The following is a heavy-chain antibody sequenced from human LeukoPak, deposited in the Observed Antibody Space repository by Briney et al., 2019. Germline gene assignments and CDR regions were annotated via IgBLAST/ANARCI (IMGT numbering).Heavy chain of an antibody. Sequence: PGGSLRLSCAASGFTFSSYWMSWVRQAPGKGLEWVANIKQVGNEKYYVDSVKGRFTISRDNAKNSLYLQMSRLTAEDTAVYYCATQTDMYSSSTFDYWGQGTLVTVSS. CDR1: GFTFSSYW. D-gene: IGHD6-6*01. J-gene: IGHJ4*02. CDR2: IKQVGNEK. V-gene: IGHV3-7*01. CDR3: ATQTDMYSSSTFDY.